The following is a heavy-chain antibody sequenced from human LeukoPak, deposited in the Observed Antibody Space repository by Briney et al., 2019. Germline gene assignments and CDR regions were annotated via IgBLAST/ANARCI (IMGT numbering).Heavy chain of an antibody. V-gene: IGHV3-48*03. CDR3: AELGITMIGGV. Sequence: PGGSLGLSCAASGFTFGSYEMNWVRQAPGKGLEWVSYISSSGSTIYYADSVKGRFTISRDNAKNSLYLQMNSLRAEDTAVYYCAELGITMIGGVWGKGTTVTISS. J-gene: IGHJ6*04. D-gene: IGHD3-10*02. CDR1: GFTFGSYE. CDR2: ISSSGSTI.